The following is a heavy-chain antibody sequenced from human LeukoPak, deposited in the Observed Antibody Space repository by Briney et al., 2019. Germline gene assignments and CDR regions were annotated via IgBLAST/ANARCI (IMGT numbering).Heavy chain of an antibody. V-gene: IGHV4-59*01. CDR1: GGSISSYY. Sequence: SETLSLTCTVSGGSISSYYWSWIRQLPGKGLEWIGYIYYSGSTNYNPSLKSRVTISVDTSKNQFSLKLSSVTAADTAVYYCAVSFTAMVTLDYWGQGTLVTVSS. CDR3: AVSFTAMVTLDY. D-gene: IGHD5-18*01. J-gene: IGHJ4*02. CDR2: IYYSGST.